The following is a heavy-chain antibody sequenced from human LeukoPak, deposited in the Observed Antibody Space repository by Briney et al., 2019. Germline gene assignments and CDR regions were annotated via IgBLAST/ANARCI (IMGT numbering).Heavy chain of an antibody. Sequence: GESLKISCKGSGYSFTNYWIGWVRQMPGKGLGWMGIIYPGDSDNRYSPSFQGQVTISADKSISTAYLQWSSLKASDTAMYYCARPATGAYSSIDFWGQGTLVTVSS. V-gene: IGHV5-51*01. J-gene: IGHJ4*02. CDR2: IYPGDSDN. CDR3: ARPATGAYSSIDF. D-gene: IGHD1-1*01. CDR1: GYSFTNYW.